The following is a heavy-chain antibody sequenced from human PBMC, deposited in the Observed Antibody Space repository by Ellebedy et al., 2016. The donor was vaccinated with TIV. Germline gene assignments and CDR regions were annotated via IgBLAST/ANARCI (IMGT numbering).Heavy chain of an antibody. CDR2: IYSGGNP. V-gene: IGHV3-66*01. Sequence: PGGSLRLSCAASGFTVSNNYMRWVRQAPGKGLEWVSLIYSGGNPYYADSVRGRFTISRDKSKNTLHLQMNSLRAEDTAVYYRARGGTFGGYWGRGTLVTVSS. D-gene: IGHD2/OR15-2a*01. CDR1: GFTVSNNY. CDR3: ARGGTFGGY. J-gene: IGHJ4*02.